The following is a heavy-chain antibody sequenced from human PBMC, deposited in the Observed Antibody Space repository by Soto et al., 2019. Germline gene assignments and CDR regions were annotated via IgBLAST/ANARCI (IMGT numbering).Heavy chain of an antibody. CDR3: AKGAVAGTPTSYYYYGMHV. CDR2: IIPIFGTV. CDR1: GGTFRTYA. V-gene: IGHV1-69*12. D-gene: IGHD6-19*01. Sequence: QVQLLQSGAEVKKPGSSVRVSCEASGGTFRTYAISWVRQAPGQGLEWMGEIIPIFGTVNYAQKFQGRVTITADESTTTVYMALRSLRSEDTAVYYCAKGAVAGTPTSYYYYGMHVWGQGTTVTVSS. J-gene: IGHJ6*02.